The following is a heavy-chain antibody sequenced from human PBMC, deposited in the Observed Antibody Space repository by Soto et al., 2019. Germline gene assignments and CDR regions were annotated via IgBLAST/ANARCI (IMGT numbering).Heavy chain of an antibody. CDR1: GGYISGGYYS. Sequence: PSETLSLTCAVSGGYISGGYYSWSWIRQPAGKGLEWIGRIDASGNTNYNPSLNSRVTMSIDTSKKQFSLKLTSVTAADTAIYYCARYSNNWFQTEGMDVWGQGTTVTVSS. V-gene: IGHV4-61*02. CDR2: IDASGNT. J-gene: IGHJ6*02. D-gene: IGHD6-13*01. CDR3: ARYSNNWFQTEGMDV.